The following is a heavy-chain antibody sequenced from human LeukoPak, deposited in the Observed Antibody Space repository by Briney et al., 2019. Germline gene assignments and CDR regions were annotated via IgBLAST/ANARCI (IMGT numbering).Heavy chain of an antibody. CDR1: GFTVSSYE. Sequence: GGSLRLSCAASGFTVSSYEMNWVRQAPGKGLEWVSYISDSGTTMYYADSVKGRFTISRDNVQNSLYLQMNSLRAEDTAMYYCARDRGYFDNWGQGTLVTVSS. CDR2: ISDSGTTM. V-gene: IGHV3-48*03. CDR3: ARDRGYFDN. J-gene: IGHJ4*02.